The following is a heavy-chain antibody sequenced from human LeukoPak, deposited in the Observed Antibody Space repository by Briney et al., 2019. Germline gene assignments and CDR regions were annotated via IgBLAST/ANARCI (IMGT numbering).Heavy chain of an antibody. V-gene: IGHV3-48*01. J-gene: IGHJ4*02. CDR3: ARDREDTAMVS. CDR2: ISSSSTI. D-gene: IGHD5-18*01. Sequence: GGSLRLSCAASGFTFSSYSMNWVRQAPGKGLEWVSYISSSSTIYYADSVKGRFTISRDNAKNSLYLQMNSLRAEDTAVYYCARDREDTAMVSWGQGTLVTVSS. CDR1: GFTFSSYS.